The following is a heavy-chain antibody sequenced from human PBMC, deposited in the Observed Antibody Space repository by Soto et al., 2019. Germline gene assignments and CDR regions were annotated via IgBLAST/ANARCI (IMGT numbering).Heavy chain of an antibody. CDR1: GGSVSSDGSY. CDR2: IYYTGGT. V-gene: IGHV4-31*03. J-gene: IGHJ1*01. Sequence: PSETLSLTCTVSGGSVSSDGSYWSWIRRHPGKDLEWIAYIYYTGGTYTNPSLTSRVTISADTSKNQFSLKLKSVTAADTAVYFCARALVGSTVEGFEIWGQGTLVTVSS. D-gene: IGHD1-26*01. CDR3: ARALVGSTVEGFEI.